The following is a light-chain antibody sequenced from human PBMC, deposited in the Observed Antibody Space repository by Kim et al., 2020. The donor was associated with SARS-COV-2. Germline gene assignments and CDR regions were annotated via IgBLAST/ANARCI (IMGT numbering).Light chain of an antibody. J-gene: IGKJ4*01. Sequence: DIQMTQLPSSLSASVGDRVTITCRASQSISSYLNWYQQKPGKAPKLLIYAASSLQSGVPSRFSGSGSGTDFTLTISSLQPEDFATYYCQQSYSTPLTFGGGTKVDIK. CDR2: AAS. CDR1: QSISSY. V-gene: IGKV1-39*01. CDR3: QQSYSTPLT.